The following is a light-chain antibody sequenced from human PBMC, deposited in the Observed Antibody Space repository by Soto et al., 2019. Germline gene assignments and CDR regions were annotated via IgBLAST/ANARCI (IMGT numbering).Light chain of an antibody. Sequence: EVVMTQSPATLSVSPGESATLSCWASQSVNINLAWYYQKPGQAPRLLISEASTRATGIPARFSGGGSGTKFTLTIISLQSEDFAVYYCQHYGDWPATFGQGTKVEIK. J-gene: IGKJ1*01. CDR2: EAS. CDR1: QSVNIN. CDR3: QHYGDWPAT. V-gene: IGKV3-15*01.